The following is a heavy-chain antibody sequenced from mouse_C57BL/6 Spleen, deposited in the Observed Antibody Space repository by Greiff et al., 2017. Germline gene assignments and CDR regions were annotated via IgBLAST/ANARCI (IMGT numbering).Heavy chain of an antibody. CDR1: GYTFTSYW. CDR3: ARWDDYDAGDFDY. CDR2: IYPNSGGT. V-gene: IGHV1-72*01. J-gene: IGHJ2*01. Sequence: QVHVKQSGAELVKPGASVKLSCKASGYTFTSYWMHWVKQRPGRGLEWIGRIYPNSGGTKYNEKFKSKATLTVDKPSSTAYMQLSSLTSEDSAVYYCARWDDYDAGDFDYWGQGTTLTVSS. D-gene: IGHD2-4*01.